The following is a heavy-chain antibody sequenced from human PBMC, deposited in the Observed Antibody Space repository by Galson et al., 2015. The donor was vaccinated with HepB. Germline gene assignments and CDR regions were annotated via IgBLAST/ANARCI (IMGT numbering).Heavy chain of an antibody. CDR1: GFTFSNYG. Sequence: SLRLSCAASGFTFSNYGMHWVRQAPGKGLEWVAVISYDGSNTYCADSVKGRFTISRDNSKNTLYLQMNSLRAEDTALYYCAKDPYLYSALAGTMAGFDYWGQGTLVTVSS. V-gene: IGHV3-30*18. J-gene: IGHJ4*02. D-gene: IGHD6-19*01. CDR3: AKDPYLYSALAGTMAGFDY. CDR2: ISYDGSNT.